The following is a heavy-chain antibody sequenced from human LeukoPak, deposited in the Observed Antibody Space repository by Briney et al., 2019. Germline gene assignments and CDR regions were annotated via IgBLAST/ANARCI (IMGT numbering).Heavy chain of an antibody. CDR2: ISGYNGNT. J-gene: IGHJ4*02. V-gene: IGHV1-18*01. CDR3: ARDYDYGVTVMISDDY. D-gene: IGHD4-17*01. CDR1: GYTFNRYG. Sequence: ASVKVSCKASGYTFNRYGITWVRQPPGQGLEWMGWISGYNGNTNYAQKLQGKVTMTTETSTSTAYMELRSLRSDDTAMYYCARDYDYGVTVMISDDYWGQGTLVTVSS.